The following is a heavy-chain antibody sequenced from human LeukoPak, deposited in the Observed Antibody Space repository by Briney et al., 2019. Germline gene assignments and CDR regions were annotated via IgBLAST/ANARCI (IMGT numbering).Heavy chain of an antibody. CDR2: IYHSGST. Sequence: PSETLSLTCTVSGGSISSYYWSWIRQPPGKGLEWIGYIYHSGSTYYNPSLKSRVTISVDRSKNQFSLKLSSVTAADTAVYYCARAPSTWELRPDAFDIWGQGTMVTVSS. D-gene: IGHD1-26*01. V-gene: IGHV4-59*12. J-gene: IGHJ3*02. CDR1: GGSISSYY. CDR3: ARAPSTWELRPDAFDI.